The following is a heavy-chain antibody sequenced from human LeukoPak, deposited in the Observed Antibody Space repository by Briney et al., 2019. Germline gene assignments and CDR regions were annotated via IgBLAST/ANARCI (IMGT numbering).Heavy chain of an antibody. Sequence: SETLSLTCTVSGGSISISSYYWGWLRQPPGKGLEWIGSMYYSGTTHYSPSLKIRVTISVDTSKNQFSLKLSSVTAADTAVYYCASLGGYCGGDCYSRPFDYWGQGTLVTVSS. CDR1: GGSISISSYY. V-gene: IGHV4-39*01. CDR2: MYYSGTT. J-gene: IGHJ4*02. CDR3: ASLGGYCGGDCYSRPFDY. D-gene: IGHD2-21*01.